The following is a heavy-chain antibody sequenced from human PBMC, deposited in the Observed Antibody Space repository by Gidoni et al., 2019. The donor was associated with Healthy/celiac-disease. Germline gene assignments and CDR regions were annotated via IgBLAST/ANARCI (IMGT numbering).Heavy chain of an antibody. CDR2: IWYDGSNK. CDR1: GFTFSSYG. CDR3: ARDFGTLYYYGMDV. V-gene: IGHV3-33*01. J-gene: IGHJ6*02. D-gene: IGHD3-3*01. Sequence: QVQLVESGGGVVQPGRSLRLSCAASGFTFSSYGMHWVRQAPGKGLEWVAVIWYDGSNKYYADSVKGRFTISRDNSKNTLYLQMNSLRAEDTAVYYCARDFGTLYYYGMDVWGQGTTVTVSS.